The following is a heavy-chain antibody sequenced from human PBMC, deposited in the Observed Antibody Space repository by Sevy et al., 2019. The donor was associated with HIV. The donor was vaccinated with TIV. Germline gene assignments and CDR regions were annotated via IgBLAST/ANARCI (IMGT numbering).Heavy chain of an antibody. V-gene: IGHV1-2*02. CDR1: GYSFTAYY. CDR2: INPNSDGT. D-gene: IGHD3-9*01. J-gene: IGHJ4*02. Sequence: ASVKVSCKASGYSFTAYYIHWVRQAPGQGLEWMGWINPNSDGTNYAQKFQGRVTMTSDASINTASMELTRLRSDDTAVYYCTRDPMIFASGPPDSWGQGTLVTVSS. CDR3: TRDPMIFASGPPDS.